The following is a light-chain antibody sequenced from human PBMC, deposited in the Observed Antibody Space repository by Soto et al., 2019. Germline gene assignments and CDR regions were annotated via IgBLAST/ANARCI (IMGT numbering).Light chain of an antibody. CDR3: QQSYRTPYT. V-gene: IGKV1-39*01. Sequence: DIQMTQSPSSLSASVGGRVTITCRASQSITSFLNWYQQKPGKAPDLLIHTASVLQSGVPSRLSGSGFGTDFTLTISSLQPEDSATYYCQQSYRTPYTFGQGTKLQI. CDR2: TAS. J-gene: IGKJ2*01. CDR1: QSITSF.